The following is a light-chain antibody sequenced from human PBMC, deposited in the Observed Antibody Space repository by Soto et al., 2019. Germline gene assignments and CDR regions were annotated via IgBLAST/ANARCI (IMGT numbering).Light chain of an antibody. CDR1: SSNIGAGYE. J-gene: IGLJ2*01. CDR2: GNS. CDR3: QSYDNIRSGMV. Sequence: QSVLTQPPSVSGAPGQRVTISCTGSSSNIGAGYEVHWYQQLPRTAPKLLIYGNSNRPSGVPDRFSGSKSGTSASLAITGLHAEDEADYYCQSYDNIRSGMVFGGGTKLTVL. V-gene: IGLV1-40*01.